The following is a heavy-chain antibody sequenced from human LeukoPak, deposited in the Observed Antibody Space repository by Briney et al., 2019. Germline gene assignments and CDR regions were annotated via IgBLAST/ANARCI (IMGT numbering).Heavy chain of an antibody. J-gene: IGHJ6*02. CDR2: IYYSGST. Sequence: PSETLSLTCTVSGGSISSGGYYWSWIRQHPGKGLERIGYIYYSGSTYYNPSLKSRVTISVDTSRNQFSLKLSSVTAADTAVYYCARDGLGYCSSTSCYDYYYGMDVWGQGTTVTVSS. D-gene: IGHD2-2*01. CDR3: ARDGLGYCSSTSCYDYYYGMDV. V-gene: IGHV4-31*03. CDR1: GGSISSGGYY.